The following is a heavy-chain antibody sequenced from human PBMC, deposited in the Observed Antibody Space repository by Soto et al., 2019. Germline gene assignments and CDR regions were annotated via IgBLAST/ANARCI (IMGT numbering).Heavy chain of an antibody. CDR3: ARDLGSGDYASGLDY. CDR1: GFTFSSYA. V-gene: IGHV3-30-3*01. Sequence: PGGSLRLSCAASGFTFSSYALHWVRQAPGKGLEWVAVISYDGSNKYYADSVKGRFTISRDNSKNTLYLQMNSLRAEDTAVYYCARDLGSGDYASGLDYWGQGTLVTVSS. J-gene: IGHJ4*02. CDR2: ISYDGSNK. D-gene: IGHD4-17*01.